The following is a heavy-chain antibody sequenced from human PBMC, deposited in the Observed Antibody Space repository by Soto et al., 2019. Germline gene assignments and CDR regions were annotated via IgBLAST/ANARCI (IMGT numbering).Heavy chain of an antibody. J-gene: IGHJ4*02. CDR3: AKDVALDY. V-gene: IGHV3-30*18. D-gene: IGHD5-12*01. CDR2: ISYDGSNK. CDR1: GFTFSSYG. Sequence: GGSLRLSFAASGFTFSSYGMHWVRQAPGKGLEWVAVISYDGSNKYYADSVKGRFTISRDNSKNTLYLQMNSLRAEDTAVYYCAKDVALDYWGQGTLVTVSS.